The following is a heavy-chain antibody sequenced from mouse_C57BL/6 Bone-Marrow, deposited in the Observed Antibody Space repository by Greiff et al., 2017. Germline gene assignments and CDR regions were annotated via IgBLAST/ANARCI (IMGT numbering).Heavy chain of an antibody. V-gene: IGHV1-72*01. D-gene: IGHD2-4*01. CDR2: IDPNSGGT. CDR1: GYTFTSYW. CDR3: ARGDYDYDGAY. Sequence: VQLQQPGAELVKPGASVKLSCKASGYTFTSYWMHWVKQRPGRGLEWIGRIDPNSGGTKYNEKFKSKATLTVDKPSSTAYMQLSSLTSKDSAVYYCARGDYDYDGAYWGQGTLVTVSA. J-gene: IGHJ3*01.